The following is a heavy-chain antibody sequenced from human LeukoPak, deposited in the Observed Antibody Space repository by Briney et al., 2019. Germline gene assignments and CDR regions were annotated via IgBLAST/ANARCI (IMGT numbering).Heavy chain of an antibody. D-gene: IGHD1-26*01. V-gene: IGHV1-2*02. CDR1: GYTFTGYY. CDR3: AREVSGYYYYYYMDV. J-gene: IGHJ6*03. CDR2: INPNSGGT. Sequence: ASVKVSCKASGYTFTGYYMHWVRQAPGQGLEWMGWINPNSGGTNYAQKFQGRVTMTRDTSISTAYMELSRLRSDDTAVYYCAREVSGYYYYYYMDVWGKGTTVTISS.